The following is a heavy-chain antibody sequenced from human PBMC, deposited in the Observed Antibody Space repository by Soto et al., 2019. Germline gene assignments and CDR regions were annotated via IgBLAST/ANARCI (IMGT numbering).Heavy chain of an antibody. CDR1: GFTVSSYS. D-gene: IGHD3-22*01. V-gene: IGHV3-48*02. CDR2: ISSSSSTI. CDR3: ARNYYDSSGYFLDWFDP. Sequence: PGGSLRLSCAASGFTVSSYSMNWVRQAPGKGLEWVSYISSSSSTIYYADSVKGRFTISRDNAKNSLYLQMNSLRDEDTAVYYCARNYYDSSGYFLDWFDPWGQGTLVTVSS. J-gene: IGHJ5*02.